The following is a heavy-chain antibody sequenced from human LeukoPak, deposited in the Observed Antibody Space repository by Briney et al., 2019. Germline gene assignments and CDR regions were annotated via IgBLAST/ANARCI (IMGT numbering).Heavy chain of an antibody. V-gene: IGHV3-33*01. CDR2: IWYDGSNK. CDR1: GFTFSSYG. J-gene: IGHJ4*02. Sequence: GSLRLSCAASGFTFSSYGMHWVRQAPGKGLEWVAVIWYDGSNKYYADSVKGRFTISRDNSKNTLYLQMNSPRAEDTAVYYCARVRRYSSGWYDYLDYWGQGTLVTVSS. D-gene: IGHD6-19*01. CDR3: ARVRRYSSGWYDYLDY.